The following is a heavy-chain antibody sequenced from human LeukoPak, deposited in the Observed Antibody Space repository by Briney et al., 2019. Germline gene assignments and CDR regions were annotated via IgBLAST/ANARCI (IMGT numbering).Heavy chain of an antibody. CDR1: GFTFSSYE. J-gene: IGHJ4*02. V-gene: IGHV3-48*03. Sequence: GGSLRLSCAASGFTFSSYEMNWVRQAPGKGLEWVSYISSSGSTIYYADSVKGRFTISRDNAKNSLYLQMNSLRAEDTAVYYCARARGYSYGYEVYFDYWGQGTLVTVSS. CDR3: ARARGYSYGYEVYFDY. D-gene: IGHD5-18*01. CDR2: ISSSGSTI.